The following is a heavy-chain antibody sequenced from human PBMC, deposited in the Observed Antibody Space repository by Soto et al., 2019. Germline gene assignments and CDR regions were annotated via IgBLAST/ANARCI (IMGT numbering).Heavy chain of an antibody. CDR2: INAYNGNT. CDR3: ARDWSGVDY. V-gene: IGHV1-18*01. Sequence: QVQLVQSGAEVKKPGASVKVSCKASGYTFTSYGISWVRQTPGQGLEWMGWINAYNGNTNYAQKLQGRVTMTTDTYTSTAYIELRSLRSDDTSVYYCARDWSGVDYWGQGTLVTVAS. J-gene: IGHJ4*02. CDR1: GYTFTSYG.